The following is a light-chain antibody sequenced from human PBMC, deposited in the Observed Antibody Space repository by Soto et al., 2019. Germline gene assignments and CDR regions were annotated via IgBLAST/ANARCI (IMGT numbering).Light chain of an antibody. Sequence: QSVLTQPASVSGSPGQSITISCTGTGSDVGGYDYVSWYQHHPGKAPKVMIYEVTNRPSGVSNRFSGSKSGNTASLTISGLLAEDEADYYCSSYTGSRICVFGGGTKVTVL. CDR2: EVT. CDR3: SSYTGSRICV. J-gene: IGLJ1*01. V-gene: IGLV2-14*01. CDR1: GSDVGGYDY.